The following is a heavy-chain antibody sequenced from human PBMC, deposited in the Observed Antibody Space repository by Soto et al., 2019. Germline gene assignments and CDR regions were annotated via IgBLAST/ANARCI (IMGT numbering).Heavy chain of an antibody. CDR1: GFTFSNYV. V-gene: IGHV3-30-3*01. Sequence: QVQLVEAGGGMVQPGRSLRLSCAASGFTFSNYVMYWVRQAPGKGLEWVAVISYDGNNKYYADSVKGRFTISRDNSKNTRYLQMNSLRDEDTAVYYCSRAGCDGGSCYTLVGLRYGMDGWGQGTTVTVSS. J-gene: IGHJ6*02. CDR3: SRAGCDGGSCYTLVGLRYGMDG. CDR2: ISYDGNNK. D-gene: IGHD2-15*01.